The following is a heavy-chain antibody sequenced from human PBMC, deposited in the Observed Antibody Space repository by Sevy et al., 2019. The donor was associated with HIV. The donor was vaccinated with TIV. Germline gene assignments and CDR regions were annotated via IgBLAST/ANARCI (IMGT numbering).Heavy chain of an antibody. J-gene: IGHJ6*02. D-gene: IGHD3-10*01. CDR1: GFTFSSYS. CDR3: ARGPVYYGPYYYYGMDV. CDR2: ISSSSSTI. V-gene: IGHV3-48*01. Sequence: GGSLRLSCAASGFTFSSYSMNWVRQAPGKGLEWVSYISSSSSTIYYADSVKGRFTISRDNAKNALYLQMNSLRAEDTAVYSCARGPVYYGPYYYYGMDVWGQGTTVTVSS.